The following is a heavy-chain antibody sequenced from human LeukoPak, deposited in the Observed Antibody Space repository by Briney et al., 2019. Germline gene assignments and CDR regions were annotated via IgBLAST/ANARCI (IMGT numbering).Heavy chain of an antibody. Sequence: ASVKVSCKASGYTFTDYGITWVRQAPGQGLEWMGWISARSGNTNYSQRLQGRVTMTTDTSTSTAYMELRSLTSDDTAVYYCARDHALWSNCFDYWGQGTLVTVSS. J-gene: IGHJ4*02. V-gene: IGHV1-18*01. D-gene: IGHD2/OR15-2a*01. CDR2: ISARSGNT. CDR1: GYTFTDYG. CDR3: ARDHALWSNCFDY.